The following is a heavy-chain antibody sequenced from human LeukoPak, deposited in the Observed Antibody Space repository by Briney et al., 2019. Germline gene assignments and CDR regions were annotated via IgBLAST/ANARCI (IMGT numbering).Heavy chain of an antibody. CDR2: INYKGGTT. D-gene: IGHD4-17*01. Sequence: GGSLRLSCAASGFTLSSFSMHWVRQSSGRGLEYVSAINYKGGTTYYADSVKGRFTISRDNAKNSLYLQMNSLRSDDTAVYYCARLFDYGDYVADYWGQGTLVTVSS. J-gene: IGHJ4*02. CDR3: ARLFDYGDYVADY. CDR1: GFTLSSFS. V-gene: IGHV3-64*04.